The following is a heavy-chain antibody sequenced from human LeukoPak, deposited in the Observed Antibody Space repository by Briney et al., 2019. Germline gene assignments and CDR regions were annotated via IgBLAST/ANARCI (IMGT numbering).Heavy chain of an antibody. J-gene: IGHJ6*03. V-gene: IGHV3-33*05. D-gene: IGHD4-11*01. Sequence: GGSLRLSCAASGFRFSSYGMHWVRQVPGKGLERVAVISSDGSDKYYADSVKGRFTISRDNSKNTVFVQMSSLRAEDTGVYYCARGYDYTHNYFYYYMDVWGKGTTVTVSS. CDR3: ARGYDYTHNYFYYYMDV. CDR1: GFRFSSYG. CDR2: ISSDGSDK.